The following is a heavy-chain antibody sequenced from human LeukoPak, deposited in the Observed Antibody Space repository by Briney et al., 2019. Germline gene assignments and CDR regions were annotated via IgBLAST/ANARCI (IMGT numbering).Heavy chain of an antibody. V-gene: IGHV3-66*02. Sequence: PGGSLRLSCAASGFTVSSNYMSWVRQAPGKGLEWVSVIYSGGSTYYAASVKGRFTISRDNSKNTLYLQMNSLRAEDTAVYYCARDRAGDYADYWGQGTLVTVSS. J-gene: IGHJ4*02. D-gene: IGHD3-10*01. CDR2: IYSGGST. CDR1: GFTVSSNY. CDR3: ARDRAGDYADY.